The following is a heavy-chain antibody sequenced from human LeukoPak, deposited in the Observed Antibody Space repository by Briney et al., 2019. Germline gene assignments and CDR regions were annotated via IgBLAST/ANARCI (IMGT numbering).Heavy chain of an antibody. Sequence: GGSLRLSCAASGFTFSSYAMHWVRQGPGKGLEWVAYIAHHGTNKYYADSVKGRFTISRDNSKRTLYLQMNNLRADDTAVYYCAKDGSWSCTDWGQGALVTVSS. CDR1: GFTFSSYA. CDR2: IAHHGTNK. D-gene: IGHD2-8*02. V-gene: IGHV3-30*02. CDR3: AKDGSWSCTD. J-gene: IGHJ4*02.